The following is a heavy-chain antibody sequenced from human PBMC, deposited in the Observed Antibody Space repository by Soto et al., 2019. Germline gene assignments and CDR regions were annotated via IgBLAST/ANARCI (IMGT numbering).Heavy chain of an antibody. CDR3: ARRYYDILTGYYNNWFDP. CDR2: IYPGDSDT. D-gene: IGHD3-9*01. CDR1: GYSLTTYW. J-gene: IGHJ5*02. V-gene: IGHV5-51*01. Sequence: GESLKISCKGSGYSLTTYWITWVRQMPGKGLEWMGFIYPGDSDTRYSPSFQGQVTISADKSISTAYLQWSSLKASDTAMYYCARRYYDILTGYYNNWFDPWGQGTLVTVSS.